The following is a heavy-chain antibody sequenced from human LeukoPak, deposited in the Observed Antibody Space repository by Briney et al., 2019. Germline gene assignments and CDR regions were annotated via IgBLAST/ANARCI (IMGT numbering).Heavy chain of an antibody. J-gene: IGHJ4*02. D-gene: IGHD4-11*01. CDR3: VRDLNTITTAFFVY. CDR1: VFTFSSYS. Sequence: PGGSLRLSCAASVFTFSSYSMNWVRQAPGKGLEWVSSISSTSRHIYYADSVKGRFTISRDDASNSLYLQMNSLRAEDTAVYYCVRDLNTITTAFFVYWGQGTLVTVSS. V-gene: IGHV3-21*01. CDR2: ISSTSRHI.